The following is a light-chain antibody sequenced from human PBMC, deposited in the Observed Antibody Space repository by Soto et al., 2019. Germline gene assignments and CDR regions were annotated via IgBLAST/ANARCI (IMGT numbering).Light chain of an antibody. CDR1: QDISNY. CDR3: QQYENLPS. Sequence: DIQLTQSTSSVSASVGDRFTVTWQASQDISNYLNWHQQKPGKAPKALIHDASNLATGVPSRFSGSGSGTDFTFTINSLQPEDIGTYYCQQYENLPSFGGGTKVDI. CDR2: DAS. J-gene: IGKJ4*01. V-gene: IGKV1-33*01.